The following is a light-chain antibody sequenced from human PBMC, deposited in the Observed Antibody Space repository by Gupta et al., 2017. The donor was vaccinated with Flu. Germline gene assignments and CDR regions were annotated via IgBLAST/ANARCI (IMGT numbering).Light chain of an antibody. CDR3: QQYNNWPPVT. CDR1: QSVSSN. CDR2: GAS. Sequence: EIVMTQSPATLSVSPGERATLSCRASQSVSSNLAWYQQKPGHAPRLLIYGASTRATGIPARFSGSGCGTEFTLTISSLQSEDFAVYYCQQYNNWPPVTFGQGTRLEIK. V-gene: IGKV3-15*01. J-gene: IGKJ5*01.